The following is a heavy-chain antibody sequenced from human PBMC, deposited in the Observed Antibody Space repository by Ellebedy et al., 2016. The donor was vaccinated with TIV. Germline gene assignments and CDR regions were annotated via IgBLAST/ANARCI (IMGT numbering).Heavy chain of an antibody. V-gene: IGHV3-43*02. CDR1: GFTFGSYA. J-gene: IGHJ5*02. Sequence: GESLKISCAASGFTFGSYAMHRVRPAPARGRVWVCIISGDGGTTYYAHSVKGRSTISRDNMNNSLYLQMNSLRTEDTALYHCVRDDSNWSDHWGQGTLVTVSS. CDR3: VRDDSNWSDH. CDR2: ISGDGGTT.